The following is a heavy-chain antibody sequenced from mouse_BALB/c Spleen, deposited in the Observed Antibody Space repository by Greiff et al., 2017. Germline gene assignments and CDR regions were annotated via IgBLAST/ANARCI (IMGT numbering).Heavy chain of an antibody. CDR3: ARGREGNSFMDD. D-gene: IGHD2-1*01. J-gene: IGHJ4*01. CDR1: GFTFSSYA. V-gene: IGHV5-6-5*01. CDR2: ISSGGST. Sequence: EVQLVESGGGLVKPGGSLKLSCAASGFTFSSYAMSWVRQTPEKRLEWVASISSGGSTYYPDSVKGRFTISRDNARNILYLQMSSLRSEDKAMYYCARGREGNSFMDDWGEGTSVTVSS.